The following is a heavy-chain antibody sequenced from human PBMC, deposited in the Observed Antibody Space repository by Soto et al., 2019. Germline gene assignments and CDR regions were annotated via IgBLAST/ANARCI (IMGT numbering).Heavy chain of an antibody. CDR2: INSDGSST. J-gene: IGHJ4*02. CDR3: ARSPGKYNSGWNDY. CDR1: GFTFSNYW. D-gene: IGHD6-19*01. Sequence: EVQLVESGGGLVQPGGSLRLSCAASGFTFSNYWMHWVRQAPGKGLVWVSRINSDGSSTSYADSVSGRFTISRDNAKNTLYLQMNSLRVEDTAVYYCARSPGKYNSGWNDYWGQGTLVTVSS. V-gene: IGHV3-74*01.